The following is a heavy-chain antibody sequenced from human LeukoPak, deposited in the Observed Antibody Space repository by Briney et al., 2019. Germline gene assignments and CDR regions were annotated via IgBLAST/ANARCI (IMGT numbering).Heavy chain of an antibody. Sequence: GGSLRLSCAASGFTFSNYGMSWVRQAPGKGLEWVVTINGNGVNTYYADSVKGRFTISRDNSKNTLYLQMNSLRAEDTAVYYCARHYTVAGTDYYYYMDVWGKGTTVTISS. CDR3: ARHYTVAGTDYYYYMDV. CDR2: INGNGVNT. CDR1: GFTFSNYG. J-gene: IGHJ6*03. D-gene: IGHD6-19*01. V-gene: IGHV3-23*01.